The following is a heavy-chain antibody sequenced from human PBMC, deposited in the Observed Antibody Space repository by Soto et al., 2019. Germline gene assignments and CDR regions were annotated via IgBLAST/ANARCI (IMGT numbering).Heavy chain of an antibody. D-gene: IGHD3-10*01. CDR3: ARVPGEYGSRSYSANWFDP. CDR1: GGTFSSYT. V-gene: IGHV1-69*02. CDR2: IIPILGIA. Sequence: QVQLVQSGAEVKKPGSSVKVSCKASGGTFSSYTISWVRQAPGQGLEWMGRIIPILGIANYAQKFQGRVTITADKSTSTAYMELSSLRSEDTAVYYCARVPGEYGSRSYSANWFDPWGQGTLVTVSS. J-gene: IGHJ5*02.